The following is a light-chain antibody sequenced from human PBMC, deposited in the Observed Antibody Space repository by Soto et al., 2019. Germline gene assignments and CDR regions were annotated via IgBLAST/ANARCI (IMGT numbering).Light chain of an antibody. CDR3: QQSHSTPYT. CDR2: AAS. Sequence: DIQMTQTTSSLSASVGDRVTITCRASRTISSYLTWYQQTPGKAPKLLIYAASNLQSGVPSRFSGSGSGTDFTLTISSLQPEDFATYYCQQSHSTPYTFGQGTKLEIK. CDR1: RTISSY. J-gene: IGKJ2*01. V-gene: IGKV1-39*01.